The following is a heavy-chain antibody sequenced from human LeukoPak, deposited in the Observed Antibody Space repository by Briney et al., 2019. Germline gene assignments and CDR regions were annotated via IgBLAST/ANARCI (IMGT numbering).Heavy chain of an antibody. CDR3: ARDVDGGNSHYFDY. J-gene: IGHJ4*02. D-gene: IGHD4-23*01. CDR1: GGSISGYY. CDR2: IYYRGNT. V-gene: IGHV4-59*01. Sequence: SETLSLTCTVSGGSISGYYWSWIRQPPGKGLEWIGRIYYRGNTNYNPSLKSRVTISVDSSKNQFSLRLSSVIAADTAVYYCARDVDGGNSHYFDYWGQGTLVTVSS.